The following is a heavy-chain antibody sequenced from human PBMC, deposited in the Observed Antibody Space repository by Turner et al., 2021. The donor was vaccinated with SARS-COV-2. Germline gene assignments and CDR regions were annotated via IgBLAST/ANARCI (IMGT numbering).Heavy chain of an antibody. J-gene: IGHJ5*02. CDR2: IYYSGSN. Sequence: LHLQDSGPGLVKPSETLSLTFTFSRGVISSSSYYWVWIREPPGKGLEWLGSIYYSGSNYYNPSLKSRITISVDTSKNQFSLKLGYVTAADTAVNYCASETRYYSGRGWFDPWGQGTLVTVSS. V-gene: IGHV4-39*01. D-gene: IGHD3-10*02. CDR1: RGVISSSSYY. CDR3: ASETRYYSGRGWFDP.